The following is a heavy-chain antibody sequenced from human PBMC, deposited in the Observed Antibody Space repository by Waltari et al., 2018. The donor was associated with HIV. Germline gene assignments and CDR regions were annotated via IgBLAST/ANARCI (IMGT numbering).Heavy chain of an antibody. Sequence: HLQESGPGLLKPSETLSLSCSVSGDSITRSNFYWAWVRQSPGRGLEWIGSFYHSGNTYSNPSLKSRLTMSVDMSKNLFSLDLTTVTAADTAIYFCARQGGLEY. V-gene: IGHV4-39*01. J-gene: IGHJ1*01. CDR1: GDSITRSNFY. D-gene: IGHD3-16*01. CDR2: FYHSGNT. CDR3: ARQGGLEY.